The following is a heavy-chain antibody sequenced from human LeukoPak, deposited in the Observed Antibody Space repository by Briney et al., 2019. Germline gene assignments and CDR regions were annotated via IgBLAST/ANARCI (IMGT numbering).Heavy chain of an antibody. CDR1: GGSISSSSYY. V-gene: IGHV4-39*07. CDR2: IYYSGST. CDR3: ARILEGDFWSGYFVGAFDI. Sequence: SETPSLTCTVSGGSISSSSYYWGRIRQPPGKGLEWIGSIYYSGSTYYNPSLKSRVTISVDTSKNQFSLNLSSVTAADTAVYYCARILEGDFWSGYFVGAFDIWGQGTMVTVSS. D-gene: IGHD3-3*01. J-gene: IGHJ3*02.